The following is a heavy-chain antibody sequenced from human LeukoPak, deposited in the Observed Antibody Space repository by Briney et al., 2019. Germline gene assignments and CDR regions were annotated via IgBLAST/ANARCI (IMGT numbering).Heavy chain of an antibody. CDR2: IYYSGST. Sequence: PSETLSLTCTVSGGSISSYYWSWIRQPPGKGLEWIGYIYYSGSTNYNPSLKSRVTISVDTSKNQFSLKLSSVTAADTAVYYCARDRAQFPSDYGMDVWGQGTTVTVSS. CDR3: ARDRAQFPSDYGMDV. J-gene: IGHJ6*02. V-gene: IGHV4-59*01. D-gene: IGHD1-26*01. CDR1: GGSISSYY.